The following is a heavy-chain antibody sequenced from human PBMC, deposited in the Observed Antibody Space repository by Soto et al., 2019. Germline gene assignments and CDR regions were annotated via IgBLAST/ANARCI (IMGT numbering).Heavy chain of an antibody. CDR1: GFTFSSYS. CDR2: ISSSSSYI. J-gene: IGHJ4*02. Sequence: EVQLVESGGGLVKPGGSLRLSCAASGFTFSSYSMNWARQAPGKGLEWVSSISSSSSYIYYADSVKGRFTISRDNAKNSLYLQMNSLRAEDTAVYYCARVGDYGYPYYFDYWGQGTLVTVSS. D-gene: IGHD4-17*01. CDR3: ARVGDYGYPYYFDY. V-gene: IGHV3-21*01.